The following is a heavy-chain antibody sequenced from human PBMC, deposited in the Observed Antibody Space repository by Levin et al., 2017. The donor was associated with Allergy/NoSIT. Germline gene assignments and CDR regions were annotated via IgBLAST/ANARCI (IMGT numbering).Heavy chain of an antibody. V-gene: IGHV5-51*01. Sequence: GGSLRLSCKGSGYTFSSYWIGWVRQMPGKGLDWVALIYPGDSDTRYSPSFQGQVTISADKSISTTYLQWRSLQASDTAMYYGARQGLVGKKYACDTWGQGAMVTVSS. J-gene: IGHJ3*02. CDR1: GYTFSSYW. D-gene: IGHD2-2*01. CDR2: IYPGDSDT. CDR3: ARQGLVGKKYACDT.